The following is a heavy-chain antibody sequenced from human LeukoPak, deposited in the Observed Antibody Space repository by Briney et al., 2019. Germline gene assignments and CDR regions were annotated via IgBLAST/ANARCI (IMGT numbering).Heavy chain of an antibody. J-gene: IGHJ4*02. CDR2: IYPGDSDT. CDR3: ARPSSSWYDNFDY. Sequence: GESLKISCKGSGYSFTNYWIGWVRQMPGKGLEWMGVIYPGDSDTRYSPSFQGQVTISADKSISTAYLQWSSLKASDTALYYCARPSSSWYDNFDYWGQRTLVTVSS. CDR1: GYSFTNYW. V-gene: IGHV5-51*01. D-gene: IGHD6-13*01.